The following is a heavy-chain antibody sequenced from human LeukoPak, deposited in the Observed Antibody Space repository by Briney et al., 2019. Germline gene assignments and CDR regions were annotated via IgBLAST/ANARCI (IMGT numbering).Heavy chain of an antibody. D-gene: IGHD3-10*01. CDR3: ARDGDYYGSGSYYNEVYYFDY. CDR1: GFTFSDYY. CDR2: ISSSGSTI. Sequence: PGGFLRLSCAASGFTFSDYYMSWIRQAPGKGLEWVSYISSSGSTIYYADSVKGRFTISRDNAKNSLYLQMNSLRAEDTAVYYCARDGDYYGSGSYYNEVYYFDYWGQGTLVTVSS. J-gene: IGHJ4*02. V-gene: IGHV3-11*04.